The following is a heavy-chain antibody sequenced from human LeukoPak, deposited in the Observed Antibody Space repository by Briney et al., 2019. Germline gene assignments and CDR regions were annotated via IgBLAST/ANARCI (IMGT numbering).Heavy chain of an antibody. V-gene: IGHV4-4*07. Sequence: PSETLSLTCTVSGGSISSYYWSWIRQPAGKGLEWIGRIYTSGSTNYNASLKSRVSISVDTSKNQFSLKLSSVTAADTAVFYCARENSGSYGEFDYWGQGTLVTVSS. CDR3: ARENSGSYGEFDY. CDR2: IYTSGST. D-gene: IGHD1-26*01. J-gene: IGHJ4*02. CDR1: GGSISSYY.